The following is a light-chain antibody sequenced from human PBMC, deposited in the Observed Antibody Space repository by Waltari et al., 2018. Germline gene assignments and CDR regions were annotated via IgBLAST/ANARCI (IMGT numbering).Light chain of an antibody. CDR3: QQRSDWPPGFT. J-gene: IGKJ3*01. CDR1: QSVSSY. V-gene: IGKV3-11*01. Sequence: EIVLTQSPATLSLSPGERATLSCSASQSVSSYLAWYQQKPGQTPRLFIYDASNRATGIPARFSGSGSGTDFTLTISSLEPEDFAVYYCQQRSDWPPGFTFGPGTKVDIK. CDR2: DAS.